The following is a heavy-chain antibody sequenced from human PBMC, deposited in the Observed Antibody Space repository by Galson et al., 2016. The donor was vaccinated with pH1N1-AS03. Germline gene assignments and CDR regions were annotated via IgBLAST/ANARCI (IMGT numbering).Heavy chain of an antibody. D-gene: IGHD3-10*01. V-gene: IGHV3-23*01. Sequence: SLRLSCAASGFSVRANAMSWVRQAPGKGLEWVASLDWGGDGTHYAGAVRGRFTISRDTSENTVYLQMNSLRAEDTALYYCAKDVFGWAFDVWGQGTMVTVSS. J-gene: IGHJ3*01. CDR3: AKDVFGWAFDV. CDR2: LDWGGDGT. CDR1: GFSVRANA.